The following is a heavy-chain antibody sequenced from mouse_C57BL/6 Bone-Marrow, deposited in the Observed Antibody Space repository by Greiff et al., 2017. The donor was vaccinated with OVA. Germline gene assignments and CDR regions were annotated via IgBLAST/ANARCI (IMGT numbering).Heavy chain of an antibody. J-gene: IGHJ2*01. CDR1: GYTFTSYW. D-gene: IGHD3-2*02. CDR3: ARKGAQEYYLDD. V-gene: IGHV1-52*01. Sequence: QVQLQQPGAELVRPGSSVKLSCKASGYTFTSYWMHWVKQRPIQGLEWIGNIDPSDSETHYNQKFKDKATLTVDKSSSTAYMQLSSLTSEDSAVYYCARKGAQEYYLDDWGQGTTLTVSS. CDR2: IDPSDSET.